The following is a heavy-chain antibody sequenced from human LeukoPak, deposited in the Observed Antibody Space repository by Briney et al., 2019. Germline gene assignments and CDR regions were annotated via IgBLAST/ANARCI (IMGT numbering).Heavy chain of an antibody. CDR3: ANYYYDSSGYYGEAYYFDY. CDR2: IIPISGTA. D-gene: IGHD3-22*01. CDR1: GGTFSSCA. V-gene: IGHV1-69*13. J-gene: IGHJ4*02. Sequence: ASVKVSCKASGGTFSSCAISWVRQAPGQGLEWMGGIIPISGTANYAQKFQGRVTITADESTSTAYMELSSLRSEDTAVYYCANYYYDSSGYYGEAYYFDYWGQGTLVTVSS.